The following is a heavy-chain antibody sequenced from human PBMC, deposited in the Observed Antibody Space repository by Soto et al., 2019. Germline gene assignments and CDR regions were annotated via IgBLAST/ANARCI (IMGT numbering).Heavy chain of an antibody. CDR3: ARGYYGMDV. Sequence: VGSLRLSCAASGFTFSNYWMHWVRQAPGKGLVWVSRINNGGTITNYADSVKGRFTMSRDDAKNTLYLQMNSLRAEDTAVYYCARGYYGMDVWGQGTTVTVSS. J-gene: IGHJ6*02. CDR1: GFTFSNYW. CDR2: INNGGTIT. V-gene: IGHV3-74*01.